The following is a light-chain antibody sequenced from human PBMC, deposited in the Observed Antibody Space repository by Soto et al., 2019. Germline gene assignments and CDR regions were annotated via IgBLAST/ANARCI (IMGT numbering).Light chain of an antibody. V-gene: IGKV3-20*01. J-gene: IGKJ1*01. Sequence: EIVLTQSPGTLSLSPGQRATLSCRASQSVSSSYLAWYQQKPGQAPRLLIYGASSRATGTPDRFSGSGSGTDFTVTISRLEAEDFAVYYCQQYGSSSWTFGQGTMVEIK. CDR1: QSVSSSY. CDR2: GAS. CDR3: QQYGSSSWT.